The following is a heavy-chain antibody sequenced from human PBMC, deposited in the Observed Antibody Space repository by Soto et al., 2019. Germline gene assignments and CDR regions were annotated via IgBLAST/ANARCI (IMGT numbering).Heavy chain of an antibody. D-gene: IGHD1-26*01. CDR2: LGAARDP. J-gene: IGHJ6*02. CDR3: ARAYLGRLPRRADYYNAMDV. CDR1: GFSFRDYD. Sequence: EVQLVESGGGSVQLWESLRLSCAASGFSFRDYDMHWVRQRKGKGLEWVSALGAARDPYYVGSVKGRFSVSRDNAQNSLFLQMNNLRVDDTAVYFCARAYLGRLPRRADYYNAMDVWGRGPTVTVSS. V-gene: IGHV3-13*05.